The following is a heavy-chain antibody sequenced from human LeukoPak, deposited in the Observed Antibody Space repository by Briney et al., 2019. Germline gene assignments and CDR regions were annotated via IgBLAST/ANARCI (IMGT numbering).Heavy chain of an antibody. CDR1: EFTFSSYT. D-gene: IGHD4-17*01. V-gene: IGHV3-21*01. CDR2: ISSSSSYI. Sequence: PGGSLRLSCAATEFTFSSYTMKWVRQAPGKGLEWVSSISSSSSYIYYADSVKGRFTISRDGAKNSLYPQMNSLRAEDTAVYYCARMNFYGDYCDYWGQGTLVTVSS. CDR3: ARMNFYGDYCDY. J-gene: IGHJ4*02.